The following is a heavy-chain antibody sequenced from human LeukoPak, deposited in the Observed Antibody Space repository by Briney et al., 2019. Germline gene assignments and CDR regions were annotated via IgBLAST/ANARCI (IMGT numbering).Heavy chain of an antibody. CDR3: ARERGYGSGHCDI. J-gene: IGHJ3*02. V-gene: IGHV3-21*01. D-gene: IGHD3-10*01. Sequence: NPGGSLRLSCAASGFTFSSYSMNWVRQAPGKGLEWVSSISSSSSYIYYADSVKGRFTISRDNAKNSLYLQMNSLRAEDTAVYYCARERGYGSGHCDIWGQGTMVTVSS. CDR1: GFTFSSYS. CDR2: ISSSSSYI.